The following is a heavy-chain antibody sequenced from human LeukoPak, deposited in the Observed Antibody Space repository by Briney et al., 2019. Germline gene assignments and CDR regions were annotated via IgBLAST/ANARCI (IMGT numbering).Heavy chain of an antibody. D-gene: IGHD6-19*01. J-gene: IGHJ4*02. Sequence: SETLSLTCAVYGGSFSGYYWSWILQPPGKGLEWIGEINHSGSTNYNPSLKSRVTISVDTSKNQFSLKLSSVTAADTAVYYCAGGNGYSSGWLDYWGQGTLVTVSS. CDR3: AGGNGYSSGWLDY. CDR1: GGSFSGYY. V-gene: IGHV4-34*01. CDR2: INHSGST.